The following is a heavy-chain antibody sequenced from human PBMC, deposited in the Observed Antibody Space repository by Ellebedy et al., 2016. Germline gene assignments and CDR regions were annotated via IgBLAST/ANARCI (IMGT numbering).Heavy chain of an antibody. Sequence: ASVKVSCXPSGCTFTTYSINWMRQAPAQGLEWMGWINPNSGGPNYAQKFQGRVTLTRDTSISTAYMELSRLRSDDTAVYYCARGGGSYHDAFDIWGQGTMVTVSS. D-gene: IGHD1-26*01. J-gene: IGHJ3*02. CDR2: INPNSGGP. CDR3: ARGGGSYHDAFDI. CDR1: GCTFTTYS. V-gene: IGHV1-2*02.